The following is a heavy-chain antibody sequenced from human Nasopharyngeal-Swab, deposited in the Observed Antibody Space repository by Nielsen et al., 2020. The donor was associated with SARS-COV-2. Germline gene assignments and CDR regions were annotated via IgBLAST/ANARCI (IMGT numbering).Heavy chain of an antibody. CDR2: IHYSGTT. CDR1: GGSISTHY. J-gene: IGHJ3*02. D-gene: IGHD3-10*01. CDR3: ARYLWEKEDTFDI. Sequence: SETLSLTCTVSGGSISTHYWSWIRQPPGKGLEWIGYIHYSGTTNYNAPLRSRVTISVDTSRNQFSLKVSSVTAADTAVYYCARYLWEKEDTFDIWGQGTVVTVSS. V-gene: IGHV4-59*11.